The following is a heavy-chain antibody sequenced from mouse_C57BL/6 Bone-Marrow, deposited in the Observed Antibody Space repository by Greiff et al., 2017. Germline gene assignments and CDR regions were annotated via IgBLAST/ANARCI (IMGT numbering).Heavy chain of an antibody. V-gene: IGHV1-81*01. CDR3: ARDYYGSSYVTFDY. CDR2: IYPRSGNT. CDR1: GYTFTSYG. D-gene: IGHD1-1*01. J-gene: IGHJ2*01. Sequence: QVQLQQSGAELARPGASVTLSCKASGYTFTSYGISWVKQRTGQGLEWIGEIYPRSGNTYYNEKFKGKATLTADKSSSTAYMELRSLTSEDSAVYFCARDYYGSSYVTFDYWGQGTTLTVSS.